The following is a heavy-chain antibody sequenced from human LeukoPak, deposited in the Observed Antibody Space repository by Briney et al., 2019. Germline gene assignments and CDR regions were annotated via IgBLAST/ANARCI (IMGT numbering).Heavy chain of an antibody. D-gene: IGHD1-1*01. CDR1: GDPISSSSW. J-gene: IGHJ4*02. CDR2: IYHSGST. Sequence: PSGTLSLTCAVSGDPISSSSWWSWVRQSPGKGLEWIGEIYHSGSTNYNPSLKSRVTISIDKSKNQFSLKLSSVTAADTAVYYCARVVIATGPIDYWGQGTLVTVSS. CDR3: ARVVIATGPIDY. V-gene: IGHV4-4*02.